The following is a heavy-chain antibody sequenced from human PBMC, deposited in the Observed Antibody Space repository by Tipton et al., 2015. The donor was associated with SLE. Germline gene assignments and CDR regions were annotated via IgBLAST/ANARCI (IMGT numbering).Heavy chain of an antibody. Sequence: TLSLTCAVSGYSISSGYYWGWIRQPPGKGLEWIGSIYHSGSTYYNPSLKSRVTISVDTSKNQFSLELSSVTAADTAVYYCARDEPQPRAGFDPWGQGTLVTVSS. V-gene: IGHV4-38-2*02. J-gene: IGHJ5*02. CDR1: GYSISSGYY. D-gene: IGHD2-2*01. CDR2: IYHSGST. CDR3: ARDEPQPRAGFDP.